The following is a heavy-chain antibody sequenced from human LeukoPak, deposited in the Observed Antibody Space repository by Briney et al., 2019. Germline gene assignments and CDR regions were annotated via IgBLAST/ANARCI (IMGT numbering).Heavy chain of an antibody. J-gene: IGHJ3*02. V-gene: IGHV4-31*03. D-gene: IGHD4-23*01. Sequence: SETLSLTCTVTGGSISNGGYYWSWIRQHPGKGLEWIGYIYYSGSTYYNPSLKSRVAISVDTSEDQFSLRLSSVTAADTAVYYCARYTTVVTPNAFDIWGQGTMVTVSS. CDR2: IYYSGST. CDR1: GGSISNGGYY. CDR3: ARYTTVVTPNAFDI.